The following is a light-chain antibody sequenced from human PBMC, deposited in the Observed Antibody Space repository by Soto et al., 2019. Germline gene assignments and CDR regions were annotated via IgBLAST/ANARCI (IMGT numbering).Light chain of an antibody. CDR3: SSYTTSNTRQIV. V-gene: IGLV2-14*03. Sequence: QSALTQPASVSGSPGQSITISCTGTSSDVGGYNYVSWYQHHPGKAPKLIIYDVTNRPSGVSNPFSGSKSGNTSSLTLSGLQPDDEADYYCSSYTTSNTRQIVFGTGTKLTVL. CDR1: SSDVGGYNY. J-gene: IGLJ1*01. CDR2: DVT.